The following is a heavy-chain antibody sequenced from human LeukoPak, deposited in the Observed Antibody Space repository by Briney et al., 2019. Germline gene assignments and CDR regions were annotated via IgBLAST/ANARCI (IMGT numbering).Heavy chain of an antibody. V-gene: IGHV3-7*03. D-gene: IGHD3-16*01. CDR2: INHNGNVN. CDR3: ARGGGLDV. CDR1: GFTFSSYW. J-gene: IGHJ6*02. Sequence: GSLRLSCAASGFTFSSYWMNGARQAPGKGLEWVASINHNGNVNYYVDSVKGRFTISRDNAKNSLYLQMSNLRAEDTAVYFCARGGGLDVWGQGATVTVSS.